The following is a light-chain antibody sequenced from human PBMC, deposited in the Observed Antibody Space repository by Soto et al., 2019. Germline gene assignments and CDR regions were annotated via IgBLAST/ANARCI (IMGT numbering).Light chain of an antibody. CDR3: QQYGSSPRT. J-gene: IGKJ1*01. Sequence: EIVLTRSPATLSSSPGETATLSCRASQYVGSRLAWYQHKPGQAPRLLIYGASSRATGIPDRFSGSGSGTDFTLTISRLEPEDFAVYYCQQYGSSPRTFGQGTKVDIK. CDR1: QYVGSR. CDR2: GAS. V-gene: IGKV3-20*01.